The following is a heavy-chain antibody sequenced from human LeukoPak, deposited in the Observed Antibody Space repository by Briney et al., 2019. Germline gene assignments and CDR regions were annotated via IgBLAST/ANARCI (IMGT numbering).Heavy chain of an antibody. CDR1: GFTFSNYG. CDR2: IRNDDGSNK. Sequence: GGSLRLSCAASGFTFSNYGMHWVRQAPGKGLEWVAFIRNDDGSNKYYADSVKGRFTISRDNSKNTVHLQMNSLRVEDTAEYYCAKDEAQYFQHWGQGTLVTVSA. J-gene: IGHJ1*01. CDR3: AKDEAQYFQH. V-gene: IGHV3-30*02.